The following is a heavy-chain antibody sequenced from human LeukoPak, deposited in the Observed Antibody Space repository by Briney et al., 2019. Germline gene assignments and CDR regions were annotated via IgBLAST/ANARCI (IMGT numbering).Heavy chain of an antibody. CDR3: ARILCSGSTCYMGPFDY. D-gene: IGHD2-15*01. J-gene: IGHJ4*02. V-gene: IGHV1-18*01. CDR1: GYTFAKFA. Sequence: GASVKVSCKASGYTFAKFAVSWVRQAPGQGLEWMGWISGSITNTNSAQKLQGRVTITTDTSANTTYIELRNLRSDDTAVYYCARILCSGSTCYMGPFDYWGQGTLVTVSS. CDR2: ISGSITNT.